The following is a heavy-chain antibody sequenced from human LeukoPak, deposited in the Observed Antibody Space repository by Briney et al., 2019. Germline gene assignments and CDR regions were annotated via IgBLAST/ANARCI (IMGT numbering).Heavy chain of an antibody. CDR2: ISSSSTYI. CDR1: GFTFSSYN. CDR3: ASHYYDSSGYSAHFDY. V-gene: IGHV3-21*01. D-gene: IGHD3-22*01. J-gene: IGHJ4*02. Sequence: GGSLRLSCAASGFTFSSYNMNWVRQTPGKGLEWVSSISSSSTYIYYADSLKGRFTISRDNSKNTLYLQMNSLRAEDTAVYYCASHYYDSSGYSAHFDYWGQGTLVTVSS.